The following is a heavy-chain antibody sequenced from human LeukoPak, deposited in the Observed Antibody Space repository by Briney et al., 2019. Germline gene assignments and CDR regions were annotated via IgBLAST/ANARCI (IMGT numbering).Heavy chain of an antibody. V-gene: IGHV4-34*01. Sequence: SETLSLTCAVYGGSFSGYYWSWIRQPPGKGLEWIGEIKHSGSTNYNPSLKSRVTISVDTSKNQFSLKLSSVTAADTAVYYCARGASFTIFGVVIKQQVDYWGQGTLVTVST. CDR1: GGSFSGYY. D-gene: IGHD3-3*01. CDR3: ARGASFTIFGVVIKQQVDY. CDR2: IKHSGST. J-gene: IGHJ4*02.